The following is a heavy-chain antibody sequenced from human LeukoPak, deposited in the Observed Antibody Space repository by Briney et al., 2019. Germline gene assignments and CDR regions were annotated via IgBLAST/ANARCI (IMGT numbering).Heavy chain of an antibody. D-gene: IGHD3-10*01. CDR3: ARTYGSGSYYGYNWFDP. V-gene: IGHV4-39*07. CDR2: IYYSGST. Sequence: SETLSLTCTVSGGSISSSSYYWGWIRQPPGKGLEWIGSIYYSGSTYYNPSLKSRVTISVDTSKNQFSLKLSSVTAADTAVYYCARTYGSGSYYGYNWFDPWGQGTLVTVSS. CDR1: GGSISSSSYY. J-gene: IGHJ5*02.